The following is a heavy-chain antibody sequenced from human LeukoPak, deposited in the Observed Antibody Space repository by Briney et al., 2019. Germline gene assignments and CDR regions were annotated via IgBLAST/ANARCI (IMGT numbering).Heavy chain of an antibody. CDR2: IYYSGST. CDR1: GGSISSSSYY. Sequence: SETLSLTCTVSGGSISSSSYYWGWIRQPPGKGLEWIVSIYYSGSTYDNPSLKSRVTISVDTSKNQFSLKLSSVTAADTAEYYCAREGDYYDSSGYPPEVATWGQGTLVTVSS. J-gene: IGHJ4*02. V-gene: IGHV4-39*07. D-gene: IGHD3-22*01. CDR3: AREGDYYDSSGYPPEVAT.